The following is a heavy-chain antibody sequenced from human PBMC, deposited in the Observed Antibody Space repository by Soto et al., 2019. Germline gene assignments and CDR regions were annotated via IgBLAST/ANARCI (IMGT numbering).Heavy chain of an antibody. V-gene: IGHV1-69*13. CDR3: ARDTYYYDSSGYYEAV. CDR2: IIPIFGTA. J-gene: IGHJ4*02. Sequence: GASVKVSCTASGGTFSSYAISWVRQAPGQGLEWMGGIIPIFGTANYAQKFQGRVTITADESTSTAYMELSSLRSEDTAVYYCARDTYYYDSSGYYEAVWGQGTLVTVSS. D-gene: IGHD3-22*01. CDR1: GGTFSSYA.